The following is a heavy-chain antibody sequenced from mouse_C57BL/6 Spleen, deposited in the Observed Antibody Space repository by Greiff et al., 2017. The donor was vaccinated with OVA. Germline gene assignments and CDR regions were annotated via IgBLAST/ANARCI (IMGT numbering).Heavy chain of an antibody. CDR3: ASPFYYGTLYWYFDV. Sequence: VQLQQSGPELVKPGASVKISCKASGYTFTDYYMNWVKQSHGKSLEWIGDINPNNGGTSYNQKFKGKATLTVDKSSSTAYMELRSLTSEDSAVYYCASPFYYGTLYWYFDVWGTGTTVTVSS. J-gene: IGHJ1*03. D-gene: IGHD2-1*01. V-gene: IGHV1-26*01. CDR2: INPNNGGT. CDR1: GYTFTDYY.